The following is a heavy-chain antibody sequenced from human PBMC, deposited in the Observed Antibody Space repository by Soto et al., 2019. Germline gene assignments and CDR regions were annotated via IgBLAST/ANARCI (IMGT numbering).Heavy chain of an antibody. CDR2: INAGNGNT. D-gene: IGHD3-22*01. J-gene: IGHJ4*02. CDR3: ARYHGLDYYDSSGYFFFAF. CDR1: GYTFTRYA. V-gene: IGHV1-3*01. Sequence: GASPKVYCKASGYTFTRYAMHWVRQAPGQRLEWMGWINAGNGNTKYSQKFQGRVTITRETYARTSYMELSSLRSEDTAVYYCARYHGLDYYDSSGYFFFAFWGQGTMVEVSS.